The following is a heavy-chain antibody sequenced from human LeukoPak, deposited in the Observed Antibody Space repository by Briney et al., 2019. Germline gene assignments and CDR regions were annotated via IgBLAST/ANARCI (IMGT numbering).Heavy chain of an antibody. CDR2: IGSTGSDR. CDR1: GFTFSSYR. D-gene: IGHD1-14*01. CDR3: ATETIGRHYDY. Sequence: GGSLRLSCAASGFTFSSYRMNWVRQAPGRGLEWVASIGSTGSDRYYADSVKGRFTISRDNAKNSLYLQINSLRVEDTAVYYCATETIGRHYDYWGQGTLLTVSS. V-gene: IGHV3-21*01. J-gene: IGHJ4*02.